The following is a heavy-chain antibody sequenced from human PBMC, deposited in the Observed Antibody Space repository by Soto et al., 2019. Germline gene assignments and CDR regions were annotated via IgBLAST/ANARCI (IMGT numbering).Heavy chain of an antibody. Sequence: QLQLQESGPGLVKPSETLSLTCTVSGGSISSSSYYWGWIRQPPGKGLEWIGSIYYSGSTYYNPSLKSRVTISVDTSKNQFSLKLSSVTAADTAVYYCARHKGHLGELSFFDYWGQGTLVTVSS. V-gene: IGHV4-39*01. CDR2: IYYSGST. J-gene: IGHJ4*02. CDR1: GGSISSSSYY. D-gene: IGHD3-16*02. CDR3: ARHKGHLGELSFFDY.